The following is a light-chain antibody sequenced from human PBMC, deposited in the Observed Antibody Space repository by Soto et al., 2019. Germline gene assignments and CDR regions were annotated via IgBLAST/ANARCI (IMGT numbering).Light chain of an antibody. V-gene: IGKV3-20*01. CDR2: GAS. J-gene: IGKJ1*01. Sequence: EIVLTPSPGTPSLSPGERATPSCRASQSVSSSYLAWYQQKPGQAPRLLIYGASNRATGIPDRFSGSGSGTDFTLTISRLEPEDFAVYYCQQYGSSPTFGQGTKVDI. CDR1: QSVSSSY. CDR3: QQYGSSPT.